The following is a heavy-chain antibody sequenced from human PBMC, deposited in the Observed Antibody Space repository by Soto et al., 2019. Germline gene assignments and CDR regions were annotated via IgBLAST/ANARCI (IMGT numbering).Heavy chain of an antibody. V-gene: IGHV1-8*01. D-gene: IGHD2-2*01. CDR2: MNPNSGNT. Sequence: QVQLVQSGAEVKKPGASVKVSCKASGYTFTSYAINWMRQATGQGLEWMGWMNPNSGNTGYAQKFQGRVTMTSYTSILTAYMELISLRSEDTTVYYCARRAAALGNDYWGQGTLVTISS. J-gene: IGHJ4*02. CDR3: ARRAAALGNDY. CDR1: GYTFTSYA.